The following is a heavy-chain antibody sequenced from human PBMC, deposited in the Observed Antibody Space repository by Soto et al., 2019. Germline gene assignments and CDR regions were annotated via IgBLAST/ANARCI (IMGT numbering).Heavy chain of an antibody. CDR2: ISWNSGSI. CDR1: GFTFDDYA. V-gene: IGHV3-9*01. J-gene: IGHJ4*02. D-gene: IGHD2-15*01. Sequence: EVQLVESGGGLVQPGRSLRLSCAASGFTFDDYAMHWVRQAPGKGLEWVSGISWNSGSIGYADPVKGRFTISRDNAKNSLYLQINSLRAEDTALYFCSKGGRLLVEGGGCWGQGTLVTVSS. CDR3: SKGGRLLVEGGGC.